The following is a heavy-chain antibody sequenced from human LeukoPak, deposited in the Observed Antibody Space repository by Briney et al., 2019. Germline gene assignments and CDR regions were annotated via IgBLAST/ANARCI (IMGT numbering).Heavy chain of an antibody. V-gene: IGHV5-51*01. CDR2: IYPGDSDT. Sequence: GESLKISCKGSGYSFTSRWIAWVRQMPGKGLEWMGIIYPGDSDTRYSPSFQGQVTISADKSISTAYLQWSSLKASDTATYYCARRNYDAFDIWGQGTMVTVSS. D-gene: IGHD1-7*01. CDR3: ARRNYDAFDI. J-gene: IGHJ3*02. CDR1: GYSFTSRW.